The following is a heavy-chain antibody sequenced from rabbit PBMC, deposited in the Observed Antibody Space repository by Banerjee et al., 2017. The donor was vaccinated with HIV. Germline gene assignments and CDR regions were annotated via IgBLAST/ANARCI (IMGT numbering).Heavy chain of an antibody. J-gene: IGHJ4*01. CDR3: ARETIKNDGRDNL. D-gene: IGHD4-2*01. CDR1: GFDLSRYYY. Sequence: QEQLEESGGGLVKPEGSLTLTCKASGFDLSRYYYMYWVRQAPGKGLEWIGTVYAGSSSTTDYASWAKGRFTISKTSSTTVTLQMTSLTAADTATYFCARETIKNDGRDNLWGQGTLVTVS. V-gene: IGHV1S45*01. CDR2: VYAGSSSTT.